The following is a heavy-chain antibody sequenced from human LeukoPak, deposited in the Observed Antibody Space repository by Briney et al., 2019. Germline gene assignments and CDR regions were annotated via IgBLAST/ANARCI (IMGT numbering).Heavy chain of an antibody. J-gene: IGHJ4*02. D-gene: IGHD4-17*01. CDR3: ALSMTTVTNDY. V-gene: IGHV3-74*01. Sequence: GGSLRLSCAASGSTFSSYWMHWVRQAPGKGLVWVSRINSDGSSTSYADSVKGRFTISRDNAKNTLYLQMNSLRAEDTAVYYCALSMTTVTNDYWGQGTLVTVSS. CDR2: INSDGSST. CDR1: GSTFSSYW.